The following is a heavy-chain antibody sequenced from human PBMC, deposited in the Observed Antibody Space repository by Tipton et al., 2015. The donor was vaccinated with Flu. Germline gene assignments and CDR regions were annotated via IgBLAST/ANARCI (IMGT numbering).Heavy chain of an antibody. V-gene: IGHV3-7*01. CDR2: IKQDGSEK. CDR3: ARSSYSSSWFFDY. J-gene: IGHJ4*02. CDR1: GFSFSSYW. D-gene: IGHD6-13*01. Sequence: GSLRLSCAASGFSFSSYWMNWVRQAPGKGLEWVAKIKQDGSEKYYVDSVKGRFTISRDNAKNSLYLQMNGLRAEDTAVYFCARSSYSSSWFFDYWGQGTLVTVSS.